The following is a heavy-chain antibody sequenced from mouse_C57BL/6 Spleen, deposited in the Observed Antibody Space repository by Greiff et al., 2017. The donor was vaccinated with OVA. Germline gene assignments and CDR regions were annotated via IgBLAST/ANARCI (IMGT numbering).Heavy chain of an antibody. CDR2: IDRSDSET. CDR1: GYTFTSYW. D-gene: IGHD2-2*01. V-gene: IGHV1-52*01. J-gene: IGHJ2*01. Sequence: QVQLQQPGAELVRPGSSVKLSCKASGYTFTSYWMHWVKQRPIQGLEWIGNIDRSDSETHYNQKFKDKATLTVDKSSSTAYMQLSSLTSEDSAVYYCARTLIYYGYDGHFDYWGQGTTLTVSS. CDR3: ARTLIYYGYDGHFDY.